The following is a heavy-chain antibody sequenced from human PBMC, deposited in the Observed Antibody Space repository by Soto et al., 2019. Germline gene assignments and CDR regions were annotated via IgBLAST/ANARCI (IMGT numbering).Heavy chain of an antibody. Sequence: QVHLVQSGVEVKTPGASVKVSCQASGYTFFTYDISGVRQAPGQGLEWMGWISTYSGDTKYAQKFQGRVTMTTDTSTTTAYLELRSLRSDDTAVYYCARHHGPTTSENGFDPWGQGTLVTVSS. CDR1: GYTFFTYD. CDR3: ARHHGPTTSENGFDP. V-gene: IGHV1-18*01. D-gene: IGHD5-12*01. CDR2: ISTYSGDT. J-gene: IGHJ5*02.